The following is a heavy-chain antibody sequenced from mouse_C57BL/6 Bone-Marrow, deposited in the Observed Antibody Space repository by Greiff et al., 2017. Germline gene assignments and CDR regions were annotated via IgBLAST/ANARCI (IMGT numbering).Heavy chain of an antibody. J-gene: IGHJ4*01. CDR2: IWRGGST. Sequence: QVQLQQSGPGLVQPSQSLSITCTVSGFSLTSYGVHWVRQSPGKGLEWLGVIWRGGSTDYNAAFLSRLSITKDNSKSQVFFKMNSLQADDTAIYYCAKNYGWLLLYAMDYWGQGTSVTVSS. CDR1: GFSLTSYG. D-gene: IGHD2-3*01. CDR3: AKNYGWLLLYAMDY. V-gene: IGHV2-5*01.